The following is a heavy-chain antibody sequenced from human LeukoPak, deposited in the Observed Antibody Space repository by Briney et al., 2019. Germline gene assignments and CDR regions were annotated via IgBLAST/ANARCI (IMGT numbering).Heavy chain of an antibody. J-gene: IGHJ4*02. D-gene: IGHD5-24*01. Sequence: PGGSLRLSCAASGFTFDDYAMHWVRQAPGKGLEWDSGISWKSGSIGYADSVKGRFTISRDNAKNSLYLQMNSLRAEDTALYYCAKSIQRPWDGYNTLLFDYWGQGTLVTVSS. CDR2: ISWKSGSI. CDR1: GFTFDDYA. V-gene: IGHV3-9*01. CDR3: AKSIQRPWDGYNTLLFDY.